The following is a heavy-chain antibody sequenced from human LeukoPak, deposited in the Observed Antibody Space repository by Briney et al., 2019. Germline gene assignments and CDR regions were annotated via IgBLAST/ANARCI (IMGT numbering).Heavy chain of an antibody. CDR2: ISGSGVGSGTRT. CDR3: ARQHVKNGEYFDLPDY. D-gene: IGHD3-9*01. CDR1: GFTFSSYA. J-gene: IGHJ4*02. V-gene: IGHV3-23*01. Sequence: GGSLRLSCAASGFTFSSYAMSWVRQAPGKGLEWVSGISGSGVGSGTRTHYADSVKGRFTISRDNAKNSLYLQMNSLRAEDTALYYCARQHVKNGEYFDLPDYWGQGTLVTVSS.